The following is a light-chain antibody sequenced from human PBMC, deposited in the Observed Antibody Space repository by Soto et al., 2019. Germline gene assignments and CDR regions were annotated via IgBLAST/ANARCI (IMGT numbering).Light chain of an antibody. J-gene: IGLJ2*01. V-gene: IGLV2-8*01. CDR3: SSYAGSNNLV. CDR2: EVS. CDR1: SSDVGGYNY. Sequence: QSALTQPPSASGSPGQSVTISCTGTSSDVGGYNYVSWYQQHPGKAPKLMIYEVSKRPSGVPARFSGSKSGNTASLTVSGIQAEDEADYYCSSYAGSNNLVFGGGTKLTVL.